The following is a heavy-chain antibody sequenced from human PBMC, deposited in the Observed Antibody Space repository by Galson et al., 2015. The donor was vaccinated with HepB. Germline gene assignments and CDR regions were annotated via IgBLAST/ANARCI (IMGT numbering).Heavy chain of an antibody. CDR2: VWSDGYKK. D-gene: IGHD3-16*01. CDR3: AKDAYRSSYYFDF. J-gene: IGHJ4*02. V-gene: IGHV3-33*06. CDR1: GSTFSNSG. Sequence: SLRLSCAASGSTFSNSGMHWVRQAPGKGLEWVAVVWSDGYKKYYADSVQGRFTISRDNSKNTLFLQMDSLRAEDTAVYYCAKDAYRSSYYFDFWGQGTVVTVSS.